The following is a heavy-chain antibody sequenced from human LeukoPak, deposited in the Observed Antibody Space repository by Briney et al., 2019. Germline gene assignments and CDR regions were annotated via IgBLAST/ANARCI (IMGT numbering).Heavy chain of an antibody. CDR2: INNDGSST. CDR1: GFTFSSYW. Sequence: PGGSLRLSCAASGFTFSSYWIHWVRQAPGEGLVWVSCINNDGSSTFYAGSVKGRFTVSRDNAKNTLYLQMNSLRAEDTAIYYCVRGTADAPGVDYWGQGTLVTVSS. D-gene: IGHD7-27*01. J-gene: IGHJ4*02. V-gene: IGHV3-74*01. CDR3: VRGTADAPGVDY.